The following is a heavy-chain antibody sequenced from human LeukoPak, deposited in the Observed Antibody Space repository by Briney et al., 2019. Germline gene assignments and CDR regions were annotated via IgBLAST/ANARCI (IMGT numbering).Heavy chain of an antibody. CDR2: IYYSGST. V-gene: IGHV4-59*01. D-gene: IGHD6-6*01. CDR1: GGSISSYY. J-gene: IGHJ4*02. Sequence: PSETLSLTCTVSGGSISSYYWSWIWQPPGKGLEWIGYIYYSGSTNYNPSLKSRVTISVDTSKNQFSLKLSSVTAADTAVYYCARVDPDSSSTLEVFDYWGQGTLVTASS. CDR3: ARVDPDSSSTLEVFDY.